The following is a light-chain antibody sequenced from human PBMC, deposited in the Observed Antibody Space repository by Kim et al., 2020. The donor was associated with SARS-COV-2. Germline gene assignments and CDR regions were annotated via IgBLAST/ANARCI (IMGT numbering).Light chain of an antibody. V-gene: IGLV3-1*01. Sequence: SVSPGQTVSITCSGDKLGDKYSYWYQQKPGQSPVLVIYQDNKRPSGIPERFSGSNSGNTATLTISGTQAMDEADYYCQAWDSSTVVFGGGTQLTVL. J-gene: IGLJ2*01. CDR3: QAWDSSTVV. CDR2: QDN. CDR1: KLGDKY.